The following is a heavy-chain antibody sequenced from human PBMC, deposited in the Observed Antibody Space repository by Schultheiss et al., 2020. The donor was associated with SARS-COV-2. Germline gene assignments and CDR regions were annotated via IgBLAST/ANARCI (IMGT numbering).Heavy chain of an antibody. Sequence: SETLSLTCTVSGGSISSSSYYWGWIRQPPGKGLEWIGSIYYSGSTYYNPSLKSRVTISVDKSKNQFSLKLSSVTAADTAVYYCASATSSSWYGRYYYYGMDVWGQGTTVTVSS. D-gene: IGHD6-13*01. CDR3: ASATSSSWYGRYYYYGMDV. V-gene: IGHV4-39*07. CDR1: GGSISSSSYY. CDR2: IYYSGST. J-gene: IGHJ6*02.